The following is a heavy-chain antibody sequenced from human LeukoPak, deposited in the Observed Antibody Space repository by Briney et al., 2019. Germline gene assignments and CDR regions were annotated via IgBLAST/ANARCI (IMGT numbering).Heavy chain of an antibody. CDR3: ARRTVGATMGYYYGMDV. V-gene: IGHV1-18*01. J-gene: IGHJ6*02. D-gene: IGHD1-26*01. CDR1: GYTFTSYG. CDR2: ISAYNGNT. Sequence: ASVKVSCKASGYTFTSYGISWVRQAPGQGVEWMGWISAYNGNTNYAQKLQGRVTMTTDTSTRTAYMELRSLRSDDTAVYYCARRTVGATMGYYYGMDVWGQGTTVTVSS.